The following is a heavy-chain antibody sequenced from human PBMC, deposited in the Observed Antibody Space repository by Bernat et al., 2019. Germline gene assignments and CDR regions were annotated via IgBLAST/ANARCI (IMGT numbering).Heavy chain of an antibody. CDR1: AYSISSGYY. Sequence: QVQLQESGPGLVKPSETLSLTCGVSAYSISSGYYWGWIRQPPGKGLEWIGSIYHSGSTYYNPSLKSRVTISVDTSKNQFSLKLSSVTAADTAVYYCAREYGDYSSRYFDYWGQGILVTVSS. D-gene: IGHD4-17*01. CDR2: IYHSGST. J-gene: IGHJ4*02. V-gene: IGHV4-38-2*02. CDR3: AREYGDYSSRYFDY.